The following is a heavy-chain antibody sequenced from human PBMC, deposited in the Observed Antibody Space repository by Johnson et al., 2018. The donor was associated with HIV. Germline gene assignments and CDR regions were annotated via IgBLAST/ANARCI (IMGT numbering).Heavy chain of an antibody. J-gene: IGHJ3*02. CDR3: ARGAPPTWYSSSWRGGAFDI. D-gene: IGHD6-13*01. CDR1: GFTFSSYA. V-gene: IGHV3-30*04. Sequence: QVQVVESGGGVVQPGRSLRLSCAASGFTFSSYAMHWVRQAPGKGLEWVAVISYDGSNKYYADSVKGRFTISRDNSKNTLYLQMNSLRAEDTAVYYCARGAPPTWYSSSWRGGAFDIWGQGTMVTVSS. CDR2: ISYDGSNK.